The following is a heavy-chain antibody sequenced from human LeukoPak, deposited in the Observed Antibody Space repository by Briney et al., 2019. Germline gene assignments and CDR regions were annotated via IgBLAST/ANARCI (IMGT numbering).Heavy chain of an antibody. CDR2: ISDTGGTS. CDR1: GFSFSTYA. V-gene: IGHV3-23*01. Sequence: GGSLRLSCAASGFSFSTYAMFWVRQAPGKGLEWVSGISDTGGTSFYADSVKGRFTFSRDNSKNTLSLQMNSLRVDDTGIYYCAKGFYADSSGWDDAFDFWGQGTMVTVSS. CDR3: AKGFYADSSGWDDAFDF. D-gene: IGHD3-22*01. J-gene: IGHJ3*01.